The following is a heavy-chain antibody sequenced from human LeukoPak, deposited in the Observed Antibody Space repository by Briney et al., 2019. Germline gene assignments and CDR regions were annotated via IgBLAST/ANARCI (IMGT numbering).Heavy chain of an antibody. V-gene: IGHV4-59*01. CDR2: IYYSGST. D-gene: IGHD5-12*01. J-gene: IGHJ6*03. CDR1: GGSISSYY. CDR3: ARELKGYSGYGASRLGYYYMDV. Sequence: PSETLSLTCTVSGGSISSYYWSWIRQPPGKGLEWIGYIYYSGSTNYNPSLKSRVTISVDTSKNQFSLKLSSVTAADTAVYYCARELKGYSGYGASRLGYYYMDVWGKGTTVTVSS.